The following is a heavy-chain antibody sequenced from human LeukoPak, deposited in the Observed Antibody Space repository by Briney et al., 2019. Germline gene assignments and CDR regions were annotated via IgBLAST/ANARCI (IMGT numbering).Heavy chain of an antibody. CDR3: ARDTGMVRGLYFDY. CDR2: ISSSSSYI. V-gene: IGHV3-21*01. D-gene: IGHD3-10*01. Sequence: GGSLKLSFAASGFTFSSYSMNWFRQAPGKGLDWFSSISSSSSYIYYADSVKGRFTISRDNAKNSLYLQMNSLRAEDTAVYYCARDTGMVRGLYFDYWGQGTLVTVSS. CDR1: GFTFSSYS. J-gene: IGHJ4*02.